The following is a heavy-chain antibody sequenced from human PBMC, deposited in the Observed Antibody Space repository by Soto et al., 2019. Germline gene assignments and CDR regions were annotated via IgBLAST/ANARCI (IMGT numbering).Heavy chain of an antibody. D-gene: IGHD1-26*01. CDR1: GGTFSSYA. Sequence: ASVKVSCKASGGTFSSYAISWVRQAPGQGLEWMGGIIPIFGTANYAQKFQGRVTITADESTSTAYMELSSLRSEDTAVYYCASWSGPQPQVGTYYYYYGMDVWGQGTTVTVSS. CDR2: IIPIFGTA. J-gene: IGHJ6*02. CDR3: ASWSGPQPQVGTYYYYYGMDV. V-gene: IGHV1-69*13.